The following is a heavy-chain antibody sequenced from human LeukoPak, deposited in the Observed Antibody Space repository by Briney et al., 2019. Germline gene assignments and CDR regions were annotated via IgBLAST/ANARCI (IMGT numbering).Heavy chain of an antibody. Sequence: PGGSLRLSCTASGFTFGDYAMSWFRQAPGKGLEWVSSISSSSSYIYYADSVKGRFTISRDNAKNSLYLQMNSLRAEDTAVYYCARDGGTSPLAYWGQGTLVTVSS. D-gene: IGHD2-15*01. J-gene: IGHJ4*02. CDR2: ISSSSSYI. CDR3: ARDGGTSPLAY. CDR1: GFTFGDYA. V-gene: IGHV3-21*01.